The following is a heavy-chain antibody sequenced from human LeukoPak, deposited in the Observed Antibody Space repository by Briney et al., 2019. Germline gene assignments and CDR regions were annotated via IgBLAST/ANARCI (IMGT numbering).Heavy chain of an antibody. CDR3: AKDRVPALLPGNNWFDP. J-gene: IGHJ5*02. V-gene: IGHV3-30*19. D-gene: IGHD2-2*01. CDR1: GFTFSTYG. CDR2: ISYDGSNK. Sequence: PGGSLRLSCAASGFTFSTYGMHWVRQAPGKGLEWVAVISYDGSNKYYADSVKGRFTISRDNSKNTLYLQMNSLRAEDTAVYYCAKDRVPALLPGNNWFDPWGQGTLVTVSS.